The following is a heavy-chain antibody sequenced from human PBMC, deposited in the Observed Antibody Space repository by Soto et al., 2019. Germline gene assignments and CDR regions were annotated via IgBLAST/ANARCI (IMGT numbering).Heavy chain of an antibody. CDR1: TFTFSSSA. D-gene: IGHD5-12*01. J-gene: IGHJ6*02. V-gene: IGHV3-30*04. CDR2: ISYDGRNK. Sequence: VQLVESGGGVVQPGRSLRLSCATSTFTFSSSAMHWVRQAPGKGLEWVAFISYDGRNKYYADSVKGRFTISRDNSKNTLTLQMSSLRAEDTAVYYCARGDGYNQIYYYYGMDVWGQGTTVTVSS. CDR3: ARGDGYNQIYYYYGMDV.